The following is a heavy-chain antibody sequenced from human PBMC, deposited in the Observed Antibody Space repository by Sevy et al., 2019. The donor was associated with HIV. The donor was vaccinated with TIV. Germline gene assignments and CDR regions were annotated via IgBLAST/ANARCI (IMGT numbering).Heavy chain of an antibody. Sequence: GGSLRLSCAASTVIFSDHWMTWVRQAPGKGLEWVANINQDGSDRHYVDSVKGRFTISRDNARQSVYLQMYSLRVEDTAVYYCARVDCGSITCQGRDPFDIWGQGTTVTFSS. D-gene: IGHD2-2*01. CDR3: ARVDCGSITCQGRDPFDI. CDR1: TVIFSDHW. J-gene: IGHJ3*02. V-gene: IGHV3-7*03. CDR2: INQDGSDR.